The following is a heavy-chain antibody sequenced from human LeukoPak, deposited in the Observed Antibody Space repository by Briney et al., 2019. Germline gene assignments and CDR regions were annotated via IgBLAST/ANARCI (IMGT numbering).Heavy chain of an antibody. CDR3: ARVPVLEWLLGSYWYFDL. J-gene: IGHJ2*01. CDR1: GGSISSGDYY. CDR2: IYYSGST. D-gene: IGHD3-3*01. Sequence: SQTMSLTCTVSGGSISSGDYYWSWIRQPPGKGLEWIGYIYYSGSTYYNPSLKSRVTISVDTSKNQFSLKLSSVTAAVTAMYYCARVPVLEWLLGSYWYFDLWGRGTLVTVSS. V-gene: IGHV4-30-4*08.